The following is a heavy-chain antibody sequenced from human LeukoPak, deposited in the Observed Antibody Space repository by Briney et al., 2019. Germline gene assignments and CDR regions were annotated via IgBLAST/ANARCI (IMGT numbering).Heavy chain of an antibody. CDR1: GGSISNYY. J-gene: IGHJ4*02. V-gene: IGHV4-59*12. CDR3: ARAGIAAAGLDY. Sequence: PSETLSLTCTVSGGSISNYYWSWIRQPPGKGLEWIGHIYYSGATKYNPSLKSRITISVDTSKNQFSLKLSSVTAADTAVYYCARAGIAAAGLDYWGQGTLVTVSS. D-gene: IGHD6-13*01. CDR2: IYYSGAT.